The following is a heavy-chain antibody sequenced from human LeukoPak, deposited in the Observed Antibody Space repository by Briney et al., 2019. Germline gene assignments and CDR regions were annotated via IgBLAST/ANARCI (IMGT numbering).Heavy chain of an antibody. CDR3: ARERGSASELPRDFDY. Sequence: TASETLSLTCTVSGGSISSSSYYWGWIRQPPGKGLEWIGSIYYSGSTYYNPSLKSRVTISVDTSKNQFSLKLGSVTAADTAVYYCARERGSASELPRDFDYWGQGTLVTVSS. D-gene: IGHD3-16*01. CDR2: IYYSGST. J-gene: IGHJ4*02. V-gene: IGHV4-39*07. CDR1: GGSISSSSYY.